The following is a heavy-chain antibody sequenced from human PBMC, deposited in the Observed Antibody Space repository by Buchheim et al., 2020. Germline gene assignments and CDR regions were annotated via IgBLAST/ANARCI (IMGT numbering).Heavy chain of an antibody. CDR1: GGSISSYY. CDR3: ARDGPYYGSGSSYYYYYGMDV. CDR2: IYYSGST. Sequence: QVQLQESGPGLVKPSETLSLTCTVSGGSISSYYWSWIRQPPGKGLEWIGYIYYSGSTNYNPSLKSRVTISVDTSKNQFSLKLSSVTAADTAVYYCARDGPYYGSGSSYYYYYGMDVWGQGTT. D-gene: IGHD3-10*01. V-gene: IGHV4-59*12. J-gene: IGHJ6*02.